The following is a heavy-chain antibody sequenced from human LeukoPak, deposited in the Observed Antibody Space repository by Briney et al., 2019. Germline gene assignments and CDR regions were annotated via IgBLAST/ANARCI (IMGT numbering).Heavy chain of an antibody. J-gene: IGHJ4*02. D-gene: IGHD3-22*01. CDR1: GYTFTGYY. CDR3: ARDGVGGGYYYDSSGYTAY. Sequence: ASVKVSCKASGYTFTGYYMHWLRQAPGQGLEWMGRINPNSGGTNYAQKFQGRVTMTRDTSISTAYMELSRLRFDDTAVYYCARDGVGGGYYYDSSGYTAYWGQGTLVTVSS. CDR2: INPNSGGT. V-gene: IGHV1-2*06.